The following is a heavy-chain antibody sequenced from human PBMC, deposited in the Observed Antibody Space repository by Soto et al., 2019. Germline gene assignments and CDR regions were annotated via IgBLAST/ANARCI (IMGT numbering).Heavy chain of an antibody. D-gene: IGHD3-10*01. J-gene: IGHJ6*02. CDR2: IIPIFGTT. V-gene: IGHV1-69*01. Sequence: QVQLVQAVAEVKKPGSSVRSSCRASGGTFSNDAVSWVRQAPGQGLQWMGGIIPIFGTTHYAQKFQGRVTITADESTATASMELRSVTSEDTAVYYCATGLRTGNYGMDVWGQGTAVTVSS. CDR1: GGTFSNDA. CDR3: ATGLRTGNYGMDV.